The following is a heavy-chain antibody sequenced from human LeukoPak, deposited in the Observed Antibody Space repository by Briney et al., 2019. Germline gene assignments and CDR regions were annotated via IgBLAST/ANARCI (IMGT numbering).Heavy chain of an antibody. D-gene: IGHD6-19*01. J-gene: IGHJ5*02. CDR1: GYTFTSYA. V-gene: IGHV7-4-1*02. CDR2: INTNTGNP. CDR3: ARNIAVAGHNWFDP. Sequence: ASVKVSCKASGYTFTSYAMNWVRQAPGQGLEWMGWINTNTGNPTYAQGFTGRFVFSFDTSVSTAYLQISSLKAEDTAVYYCARNIAVAGHNWFDPWGQGTLVTVSS.